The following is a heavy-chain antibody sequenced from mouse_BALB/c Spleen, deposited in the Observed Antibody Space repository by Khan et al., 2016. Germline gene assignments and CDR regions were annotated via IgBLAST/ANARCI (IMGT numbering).Heavy chain of an antibody. CDR3: AEEPGFFAY. V-gene: IGHV3-2*02. J-gene: IGHJ3*01. CDR1: GYSITSDYA. Sequence: EVQLQESGPGLVKPSQSLSLTCTVTGYSITSDYAWNWIRQFPGNKLEWMGYISYSGSTSYNPALKSRISITRDTSKNQIFRRLNSVTTEGTVTYYSAEEPGFFAYWRQVTLVTFSA. CDR2: ISYSGST.